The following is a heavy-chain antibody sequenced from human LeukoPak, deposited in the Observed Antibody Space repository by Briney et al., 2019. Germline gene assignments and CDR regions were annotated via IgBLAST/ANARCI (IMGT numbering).Heavy chain of an antibody. CDR2: VWNHRSKN. V-gene: IGHV3-30*07. CDR3: AKDWSLGYGCLDY. Sequence: GGSLTLSCAASGFTFSSDAMHWVRQAPGKGREWVTLVWNHRSKNYYADSVKGRFTISRDNYKDTLYLLLNSLRAEDTAVYYCAKDWSLGYGCLDYWGQGTLVTVSS. D-gene: IGHD5-12*01. CDR1: GFTFSSDA. J-gene: IGHJ4*02.